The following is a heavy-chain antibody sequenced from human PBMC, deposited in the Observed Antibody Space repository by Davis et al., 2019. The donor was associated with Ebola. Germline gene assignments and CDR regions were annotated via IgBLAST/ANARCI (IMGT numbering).Heavy chain of an antibody. CDR1: GYTFTSYG. J-gene: IGHJ4*02. CDR3: ARGKYYTGTYWPFDY. Sequence: AASVKVSCKTSGYTFTSYGISWLRQAPGQGLEWMGWISAYNGQIKYAQKFEGRVTMTTDTSTNTGYMELRSLKSDDTAMYYCARGKYYTGTYWPFDYWGQGTLVTVSS. V-gene: IGHV1-18*01. D-gene: IGHD1-26*01. CDR2: ISAYNGQI.